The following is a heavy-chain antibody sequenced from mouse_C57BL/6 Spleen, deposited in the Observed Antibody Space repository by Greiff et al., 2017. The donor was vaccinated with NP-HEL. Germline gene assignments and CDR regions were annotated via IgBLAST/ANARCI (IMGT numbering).Heavy chain of an antibody. Sequence: EVKLMESGPGLVKPSQSLSLTCSVTGYSITSGYYWNWIRQFPGNKLEWMGYISYDGSNNYNPSLKNRISITRDTSKNQFFLKLNSVTTEDTATYYCARRGSSYGHYWGQGTTLTVSS. CDR3: ARRGSSYGHY. D-gene: IGHD1-1*01. V-gene: IGHV3-6*01. CDR1: GYSITSGYY. J-gene: IGHJ2*01. CDR2: ISYDGSN.